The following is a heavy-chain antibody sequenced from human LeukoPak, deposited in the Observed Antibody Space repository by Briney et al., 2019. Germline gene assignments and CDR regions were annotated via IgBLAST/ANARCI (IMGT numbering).Heavy chain of an antibody. CDR1: GGSISSYY. CDR2: IYYSGST. D-gene: IGHD3-10*01. J-gene: IGHJ4*02. CDR3: ARGMVRGVIKY. V-gene: IGHV4-59*12. Sequence: SETLSLTCTVSGGSISSYYWSWIRQPPGKGLEWIGYIYYSGSTNYNPSLKSRVTISVDTSKNQFSLKLSSVTAADTAVYSCARGMVRGVIKYWGQGTLVTVSS.